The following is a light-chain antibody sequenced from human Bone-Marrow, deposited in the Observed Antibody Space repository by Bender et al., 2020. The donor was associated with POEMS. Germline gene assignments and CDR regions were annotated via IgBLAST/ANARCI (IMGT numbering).Light chain of an antibody. CDR2: HDT. CDR3: QAGDNSGPSPVVL. CDR1: ALSRNY. J-gene: IGLJ3*02. V-gene: IGLV3-25*03. Sequence: SRELTQSPSVSVSPGQTATITCSGDALSRNYGHWYHQTPGQAPVLVIFHDTERASGTPERFSGSSSGTTVTLTISGVQAEDEGDYYCQAGDNSGPSPVVLFGGGTKLTVL.